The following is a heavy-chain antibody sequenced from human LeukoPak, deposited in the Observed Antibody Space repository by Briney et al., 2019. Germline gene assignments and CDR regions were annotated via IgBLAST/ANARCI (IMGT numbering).Heavy chain of an antibody. CDR2: ISHSGST. Sequence: SETLSLTCTVSGYSISNYFYWGRIRQPPGKGLEWIGTISHSGSTYYNASLKSRVAISLDTSKNQFSLKLSSVTATDTAVYYCARPVIRDAISQYTFDYWGQGTLDTVSS. CDR3: ARPVIRDAISQYTFDY. D-gene: IGHD2-8*01. V-gene: IGHV4-38-2*02. CDR1: GYSISNYFY. J-gene: IGHJ4*02.